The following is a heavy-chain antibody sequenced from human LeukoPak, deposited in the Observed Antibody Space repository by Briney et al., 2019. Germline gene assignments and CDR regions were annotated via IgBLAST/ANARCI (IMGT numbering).Heavy chain of an antibody. D-gene: IGHD3-10*01. CDR2: GIPIFGTA. CDR3: ARPRGVRGGDYYGMDV. CDR1: ARTFSSYG. V-gene: IGHV1-69*13. Sequence: ASVMVSCTASARTFSSYGISWVRQAPGQGLESMGGGIPIFGTANYAEKFQGRVTITADESTSTAYVELSSLRSEDRAVYYCARPRGVRGGDYYGMDVWGKGTTVTVSS. J-gene: IGHJ6*04.